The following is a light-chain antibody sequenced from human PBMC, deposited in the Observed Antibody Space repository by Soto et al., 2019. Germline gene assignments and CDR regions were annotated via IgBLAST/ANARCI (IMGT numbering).Light chain of an antibody. J-gene: IGLJ1*01. CDR3: QSYDRSLSGSF. CDR1: TSNIGAPYD. CDR2: GDN. Sequence: QTVVTQPPSVSGAPGQRVSISCTGSTSNIGAPYDVHWYQHLPGTAPKLLIYGDNNRPSGVPDRFSGSKSGTSASLAITGLQAEDEADYYCQSYDRSLSGSFFGTGTKLTVL. V-gene: IGLV1-40*01.